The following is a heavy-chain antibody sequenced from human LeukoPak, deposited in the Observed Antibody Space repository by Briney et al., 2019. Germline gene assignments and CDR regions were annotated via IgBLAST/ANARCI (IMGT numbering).Heavy chain of an antibody. CDR3: ARARRDAFDI. Sequence: SQTLSLTCTVSGGSISSGSYDWSWIRQPAGKGLEWIGRIYTSGSTNYNPSLKSRVTISVDTSKNQFSLTLSSVTAAATAVYYCARARRDAFDIWGQGTMVTVSS. J-gene: IGHJ3*02. CDR1: GGSISSGSYD. CDR2: IYTSGST. V-gene: IGHV4-61*02.